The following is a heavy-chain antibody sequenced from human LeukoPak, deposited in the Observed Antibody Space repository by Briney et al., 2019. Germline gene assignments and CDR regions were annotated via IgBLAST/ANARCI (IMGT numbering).Heavy chain of an antibody. CDR2: ISSSRSYI. CDR3: ARSDAFDY. CDR1: GFTFSSYS. J-gene: IGHJ4*02. V-gene: IGHV3-21*01. Sequence: GGSLRLSCAASGFTFSSYSMNWVRQAPGKGLEWVSSISSSRSYIYYADSVKGRFTISRDNAKNSLYLQMNSLRAEDTAVYYCARSDAFDYWGQGTLVTVSS.